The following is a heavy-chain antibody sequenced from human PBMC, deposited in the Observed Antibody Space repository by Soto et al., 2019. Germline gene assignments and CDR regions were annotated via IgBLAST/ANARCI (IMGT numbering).Heavy chain of an antibody. Sequence: GGSLRLSCAASGFVFSDYVIHWVRQAPGRGLDWVAGIWYHGRDIFYTDSVKGRFTISRDNSKNMLYLQMNSLRAENTAVYYCERDPGGQSGNFTFDTWGQGTLVTVSS. V-gene: IGHV3-33*01. CDR1: GFVFSDYV. D-gene: IGHD1-26*01. CDR2: IWYHGRDI. J-gene: IGHJ4*02. CDR3: ERDPGGQSGNFTFDT.